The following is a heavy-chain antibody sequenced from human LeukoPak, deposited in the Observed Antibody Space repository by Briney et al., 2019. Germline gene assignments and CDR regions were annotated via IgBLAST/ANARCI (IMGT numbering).Heavy chain of an antibody. Sequence: SETLSLTCTVSGGSISSGDYYWSWIRQPPGKGLEWIGYIYYSGSTYYNPSLKSRVTISVDTSKNQFSLKLSSVTAADTAVYYCARDLRGYCSGGSCYGPDAFDIWGQGTMVTVSS. J-gene: IGHJ3*02. D-gene: IGHD2-15*01. V-gene: IGHV4-30-4*08. CDR2: IYYSGST. CDR3: ARDLRGYCSGGSCYGPDAFDI. CDR1: GGSISSGDYY.